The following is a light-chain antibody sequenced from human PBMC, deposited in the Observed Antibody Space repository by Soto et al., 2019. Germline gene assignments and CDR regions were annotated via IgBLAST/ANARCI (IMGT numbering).Light chain of an antibody. CDR2: DTS. J-gene: IGKJ1*01. CDR3: QQRSSPKWT. V-gene: IGKV3-11*01. Sequence: EFVLTQSPATLSLSPGERATLSCRASQRISEYLAWYQQKASQATRLVIYDTSIRSTGFPARFSGSGSRIGFTLAINNLVPEDFAGYDCQQRSSPKWTFGQGTKVELK. CDR1: QRISEY.